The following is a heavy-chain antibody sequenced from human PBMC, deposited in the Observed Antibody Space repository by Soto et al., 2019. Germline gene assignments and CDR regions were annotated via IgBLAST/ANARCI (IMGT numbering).Heavy chain of an antibody. CDR1: GYTFTGYY. CDR2: INPNSGGT. D-gene: IGHD3-22*01. CDR3: AREINYYDSSGYYLGY. J-gene: IGHJ4*02. V-gene: IGHV1-2*02. Sequence: AASVKVSCKASGYTFTGYYMHWVRQAPGQGLEWMGWINPNSGGTNYAQKFQGRVTMTRDTSISTAYMELSRLRSDDTAVYYCAREINYYDSSGYYLGYWGQGTLVTVSS.